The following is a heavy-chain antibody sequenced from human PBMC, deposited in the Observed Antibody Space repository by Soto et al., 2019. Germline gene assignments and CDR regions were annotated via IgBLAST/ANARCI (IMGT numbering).Heavy chain of an antibody. J-gene: IGHJ4*02. CDR3: ARHWSVRGFFDF. V-gene: IGHV4-59*08. Sequence: SETLSLTCTVSGDFNTNFYWSWIRQSPGKGLEWMGFIYSSGSTRYNPSLKSRITMSLDTSKNQFSLRLSSVAAADTAVYYCARHWSVRGFFDFGGKGTQVTVSS. CDR1: GDFNTNFY. CDR2: IYSSGST. D-gene: IGHD3-10*01.